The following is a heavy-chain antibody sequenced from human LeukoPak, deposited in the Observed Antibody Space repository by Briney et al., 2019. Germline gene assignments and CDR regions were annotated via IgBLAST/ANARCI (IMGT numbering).Heavy chain of an antibody. Sequence: GGSLRLSCAASEFTFSSYSMNWVRQAPGKGLEWVSYISSSSSTIYYADSVKGRFTISRDNAKNSLYLQMNSLRAEDTAVYYCARDLRRYSSSADYWGQGTLVTVSS. J-gene: IGHJ4*02. V-gene: IGHV3-48*04. CDR3: ARDLRRYSSSADY. CDR2: ISSSSSTI. D-gene: IGHD6-13*01. CDR1: EFTFSSYS.